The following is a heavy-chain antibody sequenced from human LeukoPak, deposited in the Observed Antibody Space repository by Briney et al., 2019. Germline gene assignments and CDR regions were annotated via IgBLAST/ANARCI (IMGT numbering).Heavy chain of an antibody. CDR2: ISSSSSYI. CDR3: ARSGIAAASD. V-gene: IGHV3-21*01. CDR1: GFTFSSYA. Sequence: GGSLRLSCAASGFTFSSYAMSWVRQAPGKGLEWVSSISSSSSYIYYADSVKGRFTISRDNAKNSLYLQVNSLRAEDTAVYYCARSGIAAASDWGQGTLVTVSS. J-gene: IGHJ4*02. D-gene: IGHD6-13*01.